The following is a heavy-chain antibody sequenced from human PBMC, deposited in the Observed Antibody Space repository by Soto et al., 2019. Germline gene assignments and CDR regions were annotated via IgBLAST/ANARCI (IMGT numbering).Heavy chain of an antibody. J-gene: IGHJ3*02. D-gene: IGHD2-15*01. CDR3: ASGPIYWSGGSWYFDAFDI. CDR1: GGSISSYY. V-gene: IGHV4-59*01. Sequence: QVQLQESGPGLGKPSETLSLTCTVSGGSISSYYWSWIRQPPGKGLEWIGYIYYSGSTNYNPSLSNRIKRPVDTSKHQFSLKLSFVTAADTAVYYCASGPIYWSGGSWYFDAFDIWGQGTMVTVSS. CDR2: IYYSGST.